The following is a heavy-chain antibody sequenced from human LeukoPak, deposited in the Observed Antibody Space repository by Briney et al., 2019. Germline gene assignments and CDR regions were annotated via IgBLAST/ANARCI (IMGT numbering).Heavy chain of an antibody. J-gene: IGHJ4*02. Sequence: GGSLRLSCAASGFTVSSNYMSWVRQAPGKGLEWVSIIYSGGSTYYADSVKGRFTISRDNSKNTLYLQMNSLRAEDTAVYYCARDWGYGSGSYDYWGQGTLVTVSS. CDR3: ARDWGYGSGSYDY. D-gene: IGHD3-10*01. CDR1: GFTVSSNY. CDR2: IYSGGST. V-gene: IGHV3-53*01.